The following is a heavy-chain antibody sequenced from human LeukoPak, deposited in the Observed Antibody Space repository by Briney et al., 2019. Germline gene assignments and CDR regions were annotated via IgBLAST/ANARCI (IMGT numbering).Heavy chain of an antibody. D-gene: IGHD6-13*01. CDR1: GFTFSSYW. J-gene: IGHJ4*02. V-gene: IGHV3-7*01. CDR3: ATLARTGYSSSWYRGYFDY. CDR2: IKQDGSEK. Sequence: GGSLGLSCAASGFTFSSYWMSWVRQAPGKGLEWVANIKQDGSEKYYVDSVKGRFTISRDNAKNSLYLQMNSLRAEDTAVYYCATLARTGYSSSWYRGYFDYWGQGTLVTVSS.